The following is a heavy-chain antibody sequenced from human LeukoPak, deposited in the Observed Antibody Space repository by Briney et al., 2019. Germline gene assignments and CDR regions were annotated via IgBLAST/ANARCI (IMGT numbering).Heavy chain of an antibody. Sequence: GGSLRLSCEASGFTFSDYYMSWIRQAPGKGLEWVSYISSSGSTIYYADSVKGRFTISRDNAKNSLYLQMNSLRAEDTAVYYCARDSHRCLQRGVTFDYWGQGTLVTVSS. V-gene: IGHV3-11*01. CDR2: ISSSGSTI. D-gene: IGHD5-24*01. CDR1: GFTFSDYY. J-gene: IGHJ4*02. CDR3: ARDSHRCLQRGVTFDY.